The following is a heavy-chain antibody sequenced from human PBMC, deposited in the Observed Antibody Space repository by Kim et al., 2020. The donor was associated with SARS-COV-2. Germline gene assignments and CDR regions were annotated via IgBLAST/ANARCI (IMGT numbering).Heavy chain of an antibody. CDR3: ARSSSGNFDY. J-gene: IGHJ4*02. CDR2: IRSSGGRT. Sequence: GGSLRLSCAASGFTFSSYGVHWVRQAPGKGLEWVAGIRSSGGRTYYADSVKGRFTISRDNSKNTLYLQMNSLRAEDTAVFYCARSSSGNFDYWGQGTLVTVS. V-gene: IGHV3-23*01. CDR1: GFTFSSYG. D-gene: IGHD3-10*01.